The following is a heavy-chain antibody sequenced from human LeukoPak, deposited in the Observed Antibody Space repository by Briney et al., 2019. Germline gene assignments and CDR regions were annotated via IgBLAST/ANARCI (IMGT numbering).Heavy chain of an antibody. Sequence: SETLSLTCTVSGGSISSSSYYWGWIRQPPGKGLEWIGSIYYSGSTYYNPSLKSRVTISVDTSKNQFSLKLSSVTAADTAVYYCARGDYYDSSGYGYWGQGTLVTVSP. J-gene: IGHJ4*02. CDR2: IYYSGST. CDR3: ARGDYYDSSGYGY. CDR1: GGSISSSSYY. D-gene: IGHD3-22*01. V-gene: IGHV4-39*01.